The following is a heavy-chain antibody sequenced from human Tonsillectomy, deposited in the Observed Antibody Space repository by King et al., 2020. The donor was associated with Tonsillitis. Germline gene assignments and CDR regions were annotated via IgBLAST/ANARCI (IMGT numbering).Heavy chain of an antibody. CDR1: GYTFTSYG. D-gene: IGHD3-22*01. CDR2: ISAYNGNT. J-gene: IGHJ2*01. Sequence: QLVQSGAEVKKPGASVKVSCKASGYTFTSYGISWVRQAPGQGLEWMGWISAYNGNTNYALKLQGRVTMTTDTSTRTAYMELRSLRSDDTAVYYCARPSYYDSSGFIRRDWYFDLWGRGTLVTVSS. V-gene: IGHV1-18*01. CDR3: ARPSYYDSSGFIRRDWYFDL.